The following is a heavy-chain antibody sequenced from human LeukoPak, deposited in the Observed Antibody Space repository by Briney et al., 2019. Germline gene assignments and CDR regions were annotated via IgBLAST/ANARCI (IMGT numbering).Heavy chain of an antibody. CDR3: ARDPTLSRVSYYFDY. J-gene: IGHJ4*02. D-gene: IGHD2/OR15-2a*01. Sequence: PGRSLRLSCAASGFTFSSYAMHWVRQAPGKGLEWVAVISYDGSNKYYADSVKGRFTISRDNSKNTLYLQMNSLRAEDTAAYYCARDPTLSRVSYYFDYWGQGTLVTVSS. CDR1: GFTFSSYA. V-gene: IGHV3-30-3*01. CDR2: ISYDGSNK.